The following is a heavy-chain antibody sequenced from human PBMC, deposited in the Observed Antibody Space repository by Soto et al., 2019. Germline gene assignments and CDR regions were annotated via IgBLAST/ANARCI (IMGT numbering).Heavy chain of an antibody. Sequence: GASVKVSCKASGYTFTSYGISWVRQAPGQGLEWMGRIIPILGIANYAQKFQGRVTITADKSTSTAYMELSSLRSEDTAVYYCANQLAMVRGIHVWGQGTTVTVSS. J-gene: IGHJ6*02. CDR3: ANQLAMVRGIHV. V-gene: IGHV1-69*04. D-gene: IGHD3-10*01. CDR2: IIPILGIA. CDR1: GYTFTSYG.